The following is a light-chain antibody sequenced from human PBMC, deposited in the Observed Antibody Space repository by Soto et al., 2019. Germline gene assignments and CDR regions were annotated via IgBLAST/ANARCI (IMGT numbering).Light chain of an antibody. CDR3: KGPNQ. CDR1: QSVSGN. Sequence: EMVMTQSQGTLSVSTGEGATLSCRASQSVSGNLSLYQQKPCQDPVILMYSAPNSSTCIPARFRGSRYGTDFSIAIGIVGPEDFEMYYFKGPNQFGQGTRMETK. CDR2: SAP. J-gene: IGKJ5*01. V-gene: IGKV3-11*01.